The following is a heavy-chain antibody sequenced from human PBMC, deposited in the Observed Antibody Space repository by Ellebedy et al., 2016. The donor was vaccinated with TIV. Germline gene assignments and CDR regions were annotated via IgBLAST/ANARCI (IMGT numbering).Heavy chain of an antibody. CDR1: GLTFSNYA. V-gene: IGHV3-23*01. Sequence: GESLKISXAASGLTFSNYAMSWVRQAPGKGLEWVSAISGSGGSTYYADSVKGRFTISRDNAKNSLYLQMNSLRAEDTAVYYCARASDEAADFDYWGQGTLVTVSS. CDR3: ARASDEAADFDY. D-gene: IGHD6-13*01. CDR2: ISGSGGST. J-gene: IGHJ4*02.